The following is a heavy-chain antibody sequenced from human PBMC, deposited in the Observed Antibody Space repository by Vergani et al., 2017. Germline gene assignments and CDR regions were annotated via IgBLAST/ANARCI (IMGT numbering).Heavy chain of an antibody. CDR1: VGTFSSYA. J-gene: IGHJ5*02. Sequence: QVQLVQSGAEVKKPGSSVKVSCKASVGTFSSYAISWVRQAPGQGLEWTGGIIPIFGTANYAQKFQARVTITADESTSTAYMELSSLRSEDTAVYYCARGLAAAGWFDPWGQGTLVTVSS. CDR3: ARGLAAAGWFDP. V-gene: IGHV1-69*12. CDR2: IIPIFGTA. D-gene: IGHD6-13*01.